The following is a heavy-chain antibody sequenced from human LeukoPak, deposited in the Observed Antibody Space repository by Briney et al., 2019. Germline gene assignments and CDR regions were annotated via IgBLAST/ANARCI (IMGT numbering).Heavy chain of an antibody. Sequence: GGSLRLSCAASGFTFSDHYMDWVRQAPGKGLEWVGRTRNKANSYTTEYAASVKGRFTISRDDSKNSLYLQMNSLKTEDTAVYYCARVDNYYGSGSYSAVDYWGQGTLDTVSS. V-gene: IGHV3-72*01. J-gene: IGHJ4*02. D-gene: IGHD3-10*01. CDR1: GFTFSDHY. CDR2: TRNKANSYTT. CDR3: ARVDNYYGSGSYSAVDY.